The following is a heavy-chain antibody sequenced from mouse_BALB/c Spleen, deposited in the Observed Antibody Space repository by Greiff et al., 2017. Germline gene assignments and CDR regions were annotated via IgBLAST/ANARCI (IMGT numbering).Heavy chain of an antibody. CDR1: GYTFTSYW. J-gene: IGHJ4*01. CDR3: TRWAYYRYDGYAMDY. CDR2: IDPSDSYT. Sequence: VQLQQPGAELVKPGASVKMSCKASGYTFTSYWMHWVKQRPVQGLEWIGVIDPSDSYTSYNQKFKGKATLTVDTSSSTAYMQLSSLTSEDSAVYYCTRWAYYRYDGYAMDYWGQGTSVTVSS. V-gene: IGHV1S127*01. D-gene: IGHD2-14*01.